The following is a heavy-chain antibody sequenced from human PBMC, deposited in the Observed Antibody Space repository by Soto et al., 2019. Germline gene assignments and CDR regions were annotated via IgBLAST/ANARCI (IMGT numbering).Heavy chain of an antibody. CDR1: GFTFSSYG. Sequence: QVQLVESGGGVVQPGRSLRLSCAASGFTFSSYGMHWVRQAPGKGLEWVAVISYDGSNKYYADSVKGRFTISRDNSKNTLYLQMNSLRAEDTAVYYCAKEAGGATFAFDIWGQGTMVTVSS. CDR2: ISYDGSNK. V-gene: IGHV3-30*18. J-gene: IGHJ3*02. D-gene: IGHD1-26*01. CDR3: AKEAGGATFAFDI.